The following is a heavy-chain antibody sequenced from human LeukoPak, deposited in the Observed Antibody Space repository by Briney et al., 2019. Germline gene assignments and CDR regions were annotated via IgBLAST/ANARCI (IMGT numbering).Heavy chain of an antibody. CDR1: GYSISSAYY. CDR3: ATPRDGSGSYRPGRFDY. CDR2: IYHRGST. V-gene: IGHV4-38-2*02. Sequence: SETLSLTCTVSGYSISSAYYWGWIRQPPGKGLEWIESIYHRGSTYYNPSLKSRVTVSVDTSKNLFSLKLSSVTAADTAVYYCATPRDGSGSYRPGRFDYWGQGTLVTVSS. D-gene: IGHD3-10*01. J-gene: IGHJ4*02.